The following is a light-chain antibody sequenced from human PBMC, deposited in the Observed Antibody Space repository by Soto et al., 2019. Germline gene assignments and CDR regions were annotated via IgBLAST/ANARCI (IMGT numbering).Light chain of an antibody. CDR3: QQRLRWPIT. J-gene: IGKJ5*01. Sequence: IVLTQSPATLSLSPGERATLSCRASQGIYNYLAWYQQKPGQSPRLLIYEASTRAPGIPARFSGDWSGTDFTLTIDTLEPEDFAVYYGQQRLRWPITFGQGTRLEIK. CDR1: QGIYNY. CDR2: EAS. V-gene: IGKV3-11*01.